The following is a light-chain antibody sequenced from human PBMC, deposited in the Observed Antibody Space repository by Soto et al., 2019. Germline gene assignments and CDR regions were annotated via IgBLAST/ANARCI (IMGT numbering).Light chain of an antibody. V-gene: IGLV2-14*01. CDR1: SRDVGGYNY. CDR3: SSYTSSSTLLYV. J-gene: IGLJ1*01. Sequence: QSALTQPASVSGSPGQSITISCTGTSRDVGGYNYVSWYQQHPGKAPKLMIYDVSNRPSGVSNRFSGSKSGNTASLTISGLQAEDEDDYYCSSYTSSSTLLYVFGTGTKVTVL. CDR2: DVS.